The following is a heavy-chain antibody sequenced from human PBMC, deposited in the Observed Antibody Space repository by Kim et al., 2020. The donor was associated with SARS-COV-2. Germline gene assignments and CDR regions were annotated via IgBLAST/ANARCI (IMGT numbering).Heavy chain of an antibody. CDR3: SKGARLNRFDP. CDR1: GFTFSSYA. Sequence: GGSLRLSCAVSGFTFSSYAMSWVRQAPGKGLEWVSAISGSGGSTSYADSLKGRFTISRDNSKNTLYLQMNSLRAEATAVYYCSKGARLNRFDPWGQGTLVTVSS. V-gene: IGHV3-23*01. J-gene: IGHJ5*02. CDR2: ISGSGGST. D-gene: IGHD6-25*01.